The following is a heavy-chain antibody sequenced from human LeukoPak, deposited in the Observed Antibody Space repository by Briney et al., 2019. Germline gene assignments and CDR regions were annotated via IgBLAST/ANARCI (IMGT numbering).Heavy chain of an antibody. CDR2: MNPNSGNT. CDR3: ARASLEVNPNFHIEYSSSSIYY. Sequence: ASVKVSCKASGYTFTSYDINWVRQATGQGLEWMGWMNPNSGNTGYAQKFQGRVTMTRNTSISTAYMELSSLRSEDTAVYYCARASLEVNPNFHIEYSSSSIYYWGQGTLVTVSS. V-gene: IGHV1-8*01. CDR1: GYTFTSYD. J-gene: IGHJ4*02. D-gene: IGHD6-6*01.